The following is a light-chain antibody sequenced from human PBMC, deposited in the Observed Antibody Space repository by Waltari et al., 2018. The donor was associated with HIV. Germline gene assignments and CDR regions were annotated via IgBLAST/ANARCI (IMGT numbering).Light chain of an antibody. J-gene: IGKJ2*01. CDR3: QQYHNWPPYT. CDR2: RAS. Sequence: EIVMTQSPATLSVSAGESVTLSCRASQSVSINVAWYQQRPGQGPRLLIYRASTRATNVPARFSDGGSGTEFTLSISSLQSEDFAVYYCQQYHNWPPYTFGQGTKLELK. CDR1: QSVSIN. V-gene: IGKV3-15*01.